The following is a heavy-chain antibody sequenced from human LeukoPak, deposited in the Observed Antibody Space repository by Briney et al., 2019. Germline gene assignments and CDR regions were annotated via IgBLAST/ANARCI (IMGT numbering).Heavy chain of an antibody. CDR3: ARDKGDY. V-gene: IGHV3-7*01. Sequence: GGSLRLSCATSGFTFSSYWMSWVRQAPGKGLEWVAYINQDGSEKNYADSVKGRFTVSRDNAKNSLFLEMNSLRVEDTAVYYCARDKGDYWGQGTLVTVSS. J-gene: IGHJ4*02. CDR1: GFTFSSYW. CDR2: INQDGSEK.